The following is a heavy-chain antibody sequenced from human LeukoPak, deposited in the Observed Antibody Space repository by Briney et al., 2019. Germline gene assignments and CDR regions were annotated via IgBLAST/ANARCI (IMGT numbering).Heavy chain of an antibody. J-gene: IGHJ4*02. CDR3: ARDFGGWDPWDYFDY. Sequence: GGSLRLSCVASGLRFRSYAMNWVRQAPGKGLECISTISDDSSFTYYADSVKGRSAISRDDSKNTLYLQMNSLRDEDTAVYYCARDFGGWDPWDYFDYWGQGTLVTVSS. CDR1: GLRFRSYA. D-gene: IGHD6-19*01. CDR2: ISDDSSFT. V-gene: IGHV3-23*01.